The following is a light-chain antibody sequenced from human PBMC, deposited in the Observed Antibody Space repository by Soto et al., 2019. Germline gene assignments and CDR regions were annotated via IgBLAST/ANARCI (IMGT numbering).Light chain of an antibody. V-gene: IGKV3-20*01. CDR2: GAS. CDR3: QYYGRSPAYT. J-gene: IGKJ2*01. Sequence: EIVLTQSPGTLSLSPGEGATLSCRTSQSVSSSYLSWFQQRPGQAPRLLLYGASNRASGIPDRFSGSGSGTDFTLTISSLEPEDFAVYYCQYYGRSPAYTFGRGTKLDIK. CDR1: QSVSSSY.